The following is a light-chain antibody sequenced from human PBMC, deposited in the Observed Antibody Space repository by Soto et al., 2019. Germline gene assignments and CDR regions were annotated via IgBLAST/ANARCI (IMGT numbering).Light chain of an antibody. CDR3: QQSYSTPRFT. Sequence: IVMTQSPATLSVSPGERATLSCRASQSVSSNLAWYQRRPGQAPRLLIYGTSTRATGIPARFSGSGSGTEFTLTISNLQSEDFATYYCQQSYSTPRFTFGPGTKVDIK. CDR1: QSVSSN. CDR2: GTS. V-gene: IGKV3-15*01. J-gene: IGKJ3*01.